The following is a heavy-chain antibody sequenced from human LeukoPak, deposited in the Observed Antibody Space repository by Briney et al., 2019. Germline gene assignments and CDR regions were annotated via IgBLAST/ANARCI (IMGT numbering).Heavy chain of an antibody. CDR1: GFSLTTYGMC. J-gene: IGHJ6*02. CDR3: VRGGYSGYFYYYGMDV. V-gene: IGHV2-70*17. D-gene: IGHD5-12*01. CDR2: IDWDKDA. Sequence: SGPALVRPTQTLTLTCTFSGFSLTTYGMCVSWVRQPPGKALEWLARIDWDKDAFISESLKTRLTISKDTSKNQVVLTMSNIDPMDTATYYCVRGGYSGYFYYYGMDVWGQGTTVIVSS.